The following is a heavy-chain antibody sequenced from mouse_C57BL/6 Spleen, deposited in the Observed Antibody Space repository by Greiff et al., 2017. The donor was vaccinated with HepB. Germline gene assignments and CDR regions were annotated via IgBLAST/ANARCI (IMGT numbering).Heavy chain of an antibody. D-gene: IGHD2-4*01. V-gene: IGHV1-43*01. Sequence: EVQLQQSGPELVKPGASVKISCKASGYSFTGYYMHWVKQSSEKSLEWIGEINPSTGGTSYNQKFKGKATLTVDKSSSTAYMQLKSLTSEDSAVYYCAREDYDGFAYWGQGTLVTVSA. CDR1: GYSFTGYY. CDR2: INPSTGGT. CDR3: AREDYDGFAY. J-gene: IGHJ3*01.